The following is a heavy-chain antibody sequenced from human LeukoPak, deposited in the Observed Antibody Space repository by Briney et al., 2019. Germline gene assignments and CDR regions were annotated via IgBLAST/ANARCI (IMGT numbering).Heavy chain of an antibody. J-gene: IGHJ6*02. Sequence: PGGSLRLSCAASGFTFSSYAMSWVRQAPGKGLEWVSAISGSGGSTHYADSVKGRFTISRDNSKNTLYLQMNSLRAEDTAVYYCGRYYYGSGSGLDVWGQGTTVTVSS. D-gene: IGHD3-10*01. CDR1: GFTFSSYA. V-gene: IGHV3-23*01. CDR3: GRYYYGSGSGLDV. CDR2: ISGSGGST.